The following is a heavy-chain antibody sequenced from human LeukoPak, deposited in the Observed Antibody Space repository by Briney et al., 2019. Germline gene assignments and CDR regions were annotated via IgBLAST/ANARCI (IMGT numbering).Heavy chain of an antibody. J-gene: IGHJ4*02. CDR1: GYTFTSYY. CDR2: INPSGGST. Sequence: GASVKVSCKASGYTFTSYYMHWVRQAPGQGLEWMGIINPSGGSTSYAQKFQGRVTITADESTSTAYMELSSLRSEDTAVYYCHYGSGSYYNGYWGQGTLVTVSS. D-gene: IGHD3-10*01. V-gene: IGHV1-46*01. CDR3: HYGSGSYYNGY.